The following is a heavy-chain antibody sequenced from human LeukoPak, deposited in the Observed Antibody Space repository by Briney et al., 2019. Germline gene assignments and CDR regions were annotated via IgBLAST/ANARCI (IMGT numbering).Heavy chain of an antibody. CDR3: ASPVKTSRSYLY. D-gene: IGHD1-26*01. CDR2: ISYDGSNK. V-gene: IGHV3-30-3*01. Sequence: GGSLRLSCAASGFTFSSYAMHWVRQAPGKGLEWVAVISYDGSNKYYADSVKGRFTISRDNSKNTLYLQMNSLRAEDTAVYYCASPVKTSRSYLYWGQGTLVTVSS. J-gene: IGHJ4*02. CDR1: GFTFSSYA.